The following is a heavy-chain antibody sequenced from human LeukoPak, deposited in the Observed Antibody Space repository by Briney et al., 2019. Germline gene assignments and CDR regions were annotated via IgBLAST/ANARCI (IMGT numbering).Heavy chain of an antibody. CDR3: ARRLFYYYDSSGYYYDAFDI. J-gene: IGHJ3*02. D-gene: IGHD3-22*01. V-gene: IGHV4-34*01. CDR2: INHSGST. CDR1: GGSFSGYY. Sequence: PSETLSLTCAVYGGSFSGYYWSWIRQPPGKGLEWIGEINHSGSTNYNPSLKSRVTISVDTSKNQFSLKLSSVTAADTAVYYCARRLFYYYDSSGYYYDAFDIWGQGTMVTVSS.